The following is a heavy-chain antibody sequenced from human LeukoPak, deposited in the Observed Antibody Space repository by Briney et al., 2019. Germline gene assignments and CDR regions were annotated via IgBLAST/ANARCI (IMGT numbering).Heavy chain of an antibody. Sequence: SETETLMCAVYGGPHSGCYESGVRQPPGKGLEWIGEINHSGSTNYNPSLKSRVTISVDTSKNQFSLKMSSVTAADTAVYNCPRGLRLIWFGELSPLLGSYYYRMEVSGQG. CDR1: GGPHSGCY. J-gene: IGHJ6*02. D-gene: IGHD3-10*01. V-gene: IGHV4-34*01. CDR3: PRGLRLIWFGELSPLLGSYYYRMEV. CDR2: INHSGST.